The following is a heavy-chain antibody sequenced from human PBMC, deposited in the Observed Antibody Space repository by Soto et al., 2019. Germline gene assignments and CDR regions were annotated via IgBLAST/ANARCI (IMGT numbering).Heavy chain of an antibody. V-gene: IGHV1-8*01. J-gene: IGHJ4*02. D-gene: IGHD4-17*01. CDR2: MNPNSGNT. CDR1: GYTFTSYD. CDR3: ARSFADYRYDFDY. Sequence: QVQLVQSGAAVKKPGASVKVSCKASGYTFTSYDIHWVRQATGQGLEWMGGMNPNSGNTGYAQKFQGRVTMTRNTSISTAYMELSSMRSEDTAVYYCARSFADYRYDFDYWGQGTLVTVSS.